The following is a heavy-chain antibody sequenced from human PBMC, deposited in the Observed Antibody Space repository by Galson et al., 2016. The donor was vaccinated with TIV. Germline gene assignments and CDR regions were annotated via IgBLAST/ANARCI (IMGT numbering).Heavy chain of an antibody. CDR3: ARSQSGPSQLDY. CDR1: GFKFSRYA. J-gene: IGHJ4*02. V-gene: IGHV3-30*12. D-gene: IGHD3-10*01. Sequence: SLRLSCAASGFKFSRYAMHWVRQAPGKGLEWVAVIFYEGVNEDYADSVKGRFTISRDNSKNILYLKVSSLRVEDTAVYFCARSQSGPSQLDYWGQGTLVTVSS. CDR2: IFYEGVNE.